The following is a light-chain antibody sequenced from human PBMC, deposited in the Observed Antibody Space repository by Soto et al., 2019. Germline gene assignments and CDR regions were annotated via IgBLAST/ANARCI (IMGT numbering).Light chain of an antibody. V-gene: IGLV1-44*01. CDR3: AAWDDSLKVVV. J-gene: IGLJ2*01. CDR2: NNN. CDR1: SSNIGSNT. Sequence: QSVLTQPPSASGNPGQRVTISCSGSSSNIGSNTVNWYQQLPGTAPKLLIYNNNQRPSGVPDRFSGSKTGTSASLATSGLQSEDEADYYCAAWDDSLKVVVFGGGTKVTVL.